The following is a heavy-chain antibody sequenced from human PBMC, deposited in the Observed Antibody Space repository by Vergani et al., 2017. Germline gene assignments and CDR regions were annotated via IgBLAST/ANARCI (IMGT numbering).Heavy chain of an antibody. V-gene: IGHV1-2*02. J-gene: IGHJ4*02. CDR3: ARFRPLHCDRPSCYRLDY. Sequence: QVHLVQSGPEVQKPGASVTVSCKPSGYIFTAYYLHWVRQAPGQGLEWVGWINPYNGDTKYSQDFEGRVTMSRDTSSNTAYMEVSSLRSDDTAVYYCARFRPLHCDRPSCYRLDYWGPGTPVSVSS. CDR2: INPYNGDT. D-gene: IGHD2-2*01. CDR1: GYIFTAYY.